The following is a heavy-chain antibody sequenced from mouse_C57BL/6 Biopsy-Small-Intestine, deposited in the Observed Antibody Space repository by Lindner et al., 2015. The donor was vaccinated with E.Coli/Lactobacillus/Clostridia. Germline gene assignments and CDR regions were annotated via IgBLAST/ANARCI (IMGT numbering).Heavy chain of an antibody. D-gene: IGHD1-1*01. Sequence: VQLQESGAELAKPGASVKLSCKASGYTFTTYWMHWVKQRPGQGLEWIGFINPSSGYSKYNQKFKDKATLTVDKSSTTAYMQLNSLTYEDSAVYYCARHSLYFGSSSFDYWGQGTTLTVSS. V-gene: IGHV1-7*01. J-gene: IGHJ2*01. CDR2: INPSSGYS. CDR3: ARHSLYFGSSSFDY. CDR1: GYTFTTYW.